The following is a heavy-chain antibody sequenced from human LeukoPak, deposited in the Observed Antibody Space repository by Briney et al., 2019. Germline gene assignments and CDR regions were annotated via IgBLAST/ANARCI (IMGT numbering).Heavy chain of an antibody. J-gene: IGHJ6*03. CDR2: INHSGST. CDR3: ARGGRIHLWLGYYMDV. Sequence: SETLSLTCAVYGGSFSGYYWSWIRQPPGKGLEWIGEINHSGSTNYNPSLKSRVTISVDTSKNQFSLKLSSVTAADTAVYYCARGGRIHLWLGYYMDVWGTGTTVTVSS. CDR1: GGSFSGYY. D-gene: IGHD5-18*01. V-gene: IGHV4-34*01.